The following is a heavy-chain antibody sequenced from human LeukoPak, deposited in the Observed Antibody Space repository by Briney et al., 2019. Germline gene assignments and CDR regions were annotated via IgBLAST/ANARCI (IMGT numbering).Heavy chain of an antibody. Sequence: GQSLKISCKGSGSRFTTYWIGWVRQMPGKGLEWMGIIYPDDSDTRYSPSFQGQVTISADKSISTAYLQWSSLKASDTAMYYCAISSYASGYSLGDVWGQGTTVTVSS. CDR3: AISSYASGYSLGDV. CDR1: GSRFTTYW. J-gene: IGHJ6*02. V-gene: IGHV5-51*01. CDR2: IYPDDSDT. D-gene: IGHD3-22*01.